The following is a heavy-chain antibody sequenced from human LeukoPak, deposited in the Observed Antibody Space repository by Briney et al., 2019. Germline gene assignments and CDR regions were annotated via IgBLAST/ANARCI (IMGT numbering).Heavy chain of an antibody. CDR3: ARDGAYGAQFPGYY. CDR2: INYSGST. J-gene: IGHJ4*02. D-gene: IGHD4-17*01. Sequence: PSETLSLTCAVYGGSFSGYYWSWIRQSPGKGLEWIGEINYSGSTSYNPSLKSRVTISVDTSKNQFSLKLSSVTAADTAVYYCARDGAYGAQFPGYYWGQGTLVTVSS. V-gene: IGHV4-34*01. CDR1: GGSFSGYY.